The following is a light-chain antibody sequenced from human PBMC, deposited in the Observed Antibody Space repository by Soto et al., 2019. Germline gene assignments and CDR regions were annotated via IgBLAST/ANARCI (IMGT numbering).Light chain of an antibody. CDR2: AAS. CDR3: QQYGTSPRT. CDR1: QSVRNNY. Sequence: IVLTQSPGTLSLSPGERATLSCRASQSVRNNYLAWYQQRPGQAPRLLIYAASSRATGIPDRFSGSGSGTDFTLTISRLEPEDFAVYYCQQYGTSPRTFGKGTKVDIK. J-gene: IGKJ1*01. V-gene: IGKV3-20*01.